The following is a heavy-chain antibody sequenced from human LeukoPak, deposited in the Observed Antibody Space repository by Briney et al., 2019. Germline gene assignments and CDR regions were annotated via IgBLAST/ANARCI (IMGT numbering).Heavy chain of an antibody. CDR2: IYYSGST. V-gene: IGHV4-59*01. CDR1: GGSISSYY. CDR3: ARGIRGYSYVI. D-gene: IGHD5-18*01. J-gene: IGHJ4*02. Sequence: SETLSLTCTVSGGSISSYYWSWIRQPPGKGLEWIGYIYYSGSTNYNPSLKSRVTISVDTSKNQFSPKLSSVTAADTAVYYCARGIRGYSYVIWGQGTLVTVSS.